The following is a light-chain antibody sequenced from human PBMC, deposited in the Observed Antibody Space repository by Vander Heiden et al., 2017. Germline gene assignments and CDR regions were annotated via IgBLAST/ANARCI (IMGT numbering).Light chain of an antibody. Sequence: DIQMTQSPSSLYASVGVRVTITCRASQSISSYLNWYQQKPGKAPKLLIYAASSLQSGVPSRFSGSGSGTDFTLTISSLRPEDFATYYCQQSYSTPRTFGQGTKVEIK. J-gene: IGKJ1*01. CDR2: AAS. V-gene: IGKV1-39*01. CDR1: QSISSY. CDR3: QQSYSTPRT.